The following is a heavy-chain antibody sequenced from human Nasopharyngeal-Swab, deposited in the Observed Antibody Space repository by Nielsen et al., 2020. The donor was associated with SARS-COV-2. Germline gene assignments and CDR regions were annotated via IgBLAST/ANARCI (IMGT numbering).Heavy chain of an antibody. Sequence: GESLKISCAASGFTFSSYAMHWVRQAPGKGLEWVAVISYDGSNKYYADSVKGRFTISRDNSKNTLNLQMNNLRAEDTAIYYCAKDRDSGDDSEEYYHYCGMDVWGQGAPVTVSS. J-gene: IGHJ6*02. V-gene: IGHV3-30-3*01. CDR3: AKDRDSGDDSEEYYHYCGMDV. CDR2: ISYDGSNK. CDR1: GFTFSSYA. D-gene: IGHD5-12*01.